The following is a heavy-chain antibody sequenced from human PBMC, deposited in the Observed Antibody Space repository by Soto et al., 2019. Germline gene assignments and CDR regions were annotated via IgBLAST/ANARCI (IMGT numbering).Heavy chain of an antibody. D-gene: IGHD4-17*01. V-gene: IGHV1-2*04. CDR3: ARADLDDYDYYYYGMDV. CDR1: GYTFTGYY. Sequence: GASVKVSCKASGYTFTGYYMHWVRQAPGQGLEWMGWINPNSGGTNYAQKFQGWVTMTRDTSISTAYMELSRLRSDDTAVYYCARADLDDYDYYYYGMDVWGQGTTVTVSS. CDR2: INPNSGGT. J-gene: IGHJ6*02.